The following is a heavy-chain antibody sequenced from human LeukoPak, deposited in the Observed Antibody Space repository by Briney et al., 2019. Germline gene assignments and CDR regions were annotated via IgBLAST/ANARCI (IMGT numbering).Heavy chain of an antibody. J-gene: IGHJ4*02. D-gene: IGHD4-17*01. V-gene: IGHV3-30-3*01. Sequence: GGSLRLSCAASGFTFSSYAMHWVRQAPGKGLEWVAVISYDGSNKYYADSVKGRFTISRGNSKNTLYLQMNSLRAEDTAVYYCARRTTVTTTGDYWGQGTLVTVSS. CDR1: GFTFSSYA. CDR3: ARRTTVTTTGDY. CDR2: ISYDGSNK.